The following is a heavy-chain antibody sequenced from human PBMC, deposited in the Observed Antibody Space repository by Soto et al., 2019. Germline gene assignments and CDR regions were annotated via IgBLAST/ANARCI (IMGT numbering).Heavy chain of an antibody. V-gene: IGHV4-39*01. D-gene: IGHD1-20*01. J-gene: IGHJ4*02. CDR2: VFYTGFT. CDR1: GASISGSYYY. Sequence: SETLSLTCAVSGASISGSYYYWAWLRQSPGKGPEWIGSVFYTGFTSYTPPLDSRVSVSVDTSTRQFSLTLSAVTAAHTAVYYCDPSQQGYTWNYFDHWRQGPLVTVSS. CDR3: DPSQQGYTWNYFDH.